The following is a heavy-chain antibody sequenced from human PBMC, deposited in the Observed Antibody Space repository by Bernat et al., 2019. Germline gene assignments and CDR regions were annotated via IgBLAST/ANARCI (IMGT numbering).Heavy chain of an antibody. J-gene: IGHJ4*02. CDR2: IKSKTDGGTT. V-gene: IGHV3-15*07. D-gene: IGHD6-25*01. CDR1: GFTFSNAW. CDR3: TATLSAGLFDY. Sequence: EVQLVESGGGLVKPGGSLRLSCAASGFTFSNAWMNWVRQAPGKGLEWVCRIKSKTDGGTTDYAAPVKGSITISRDDSKNTLYLQMNSQKTEDTDVYYCTATLSAGLFDYWGQGTLVTVSS.